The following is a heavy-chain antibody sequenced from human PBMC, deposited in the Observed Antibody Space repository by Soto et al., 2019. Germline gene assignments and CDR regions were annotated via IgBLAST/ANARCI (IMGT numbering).Heavy chain of an antibody. CDR3: AKGELVRNYYYYYGMDV. V-gene: IGHV3-23*01. D-gene: IGHD6-6*01. CDR2: ISGSGGST. J-gene: IGHJ6*02. Sequence: LRLSCAASGFTFSSYAMSWVRQAPGKGLEWVSAISGSGGSTYYADSVKGRFTISRDNSKNTLYLQMNSLRAEDTAVYYCAKGELVRNYYYYYGMDVWGQGTTVTVSS. CDR1: GFTFSSYA.